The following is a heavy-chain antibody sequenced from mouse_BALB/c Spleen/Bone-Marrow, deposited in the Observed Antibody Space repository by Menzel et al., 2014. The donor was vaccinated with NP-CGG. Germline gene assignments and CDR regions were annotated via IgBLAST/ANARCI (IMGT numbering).Heavy chain of an antibody. D-gene: IGHD2-1*01. CDR2: IDPSDSYT. Sequence: QVQLKESGAELVKPGASVKLSCKASGYTFTSYWMHWVKQRPGQGLEWIGEIDPSDSYTNYNQKFKGKATLTVDKSSSTAYMQLNSLTSEDSAVYYCARGLYGNSGYWGQGTTLTVSS. CDR3: ARGLYGNSGY. CDR1: GYTFTSYW. J-gene: IGHJ2*01. V-gene: IGHV1-69*02.